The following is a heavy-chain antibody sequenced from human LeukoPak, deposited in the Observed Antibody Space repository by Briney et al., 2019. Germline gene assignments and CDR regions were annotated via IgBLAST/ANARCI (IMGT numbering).Heavy chain of an antibody. Sequence: GGSLRLSCAASGFTFSSYWMSWVRQAPGKGLEWVANIKQDGSEKYYVDSVKGRFTISRDNAKNSLYLQMNSLRAEDTAVYYCARGLRYFDWLLYATDAFDIWGQGTMVTVSS. D-gene: IGHD3-9*01. J-gene: IGHJ3*02. CDR1: GFTFSSYW. V-gene: IGHV3-7*01. CDR2: IKQDGSEK. CDR3: ARGLRYFDWLLYATDAFDI.